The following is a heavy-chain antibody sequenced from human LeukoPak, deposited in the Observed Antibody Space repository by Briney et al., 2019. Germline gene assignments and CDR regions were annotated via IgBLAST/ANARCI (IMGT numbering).Heavy chain of an antibody. CDR3: ARVADYYDSSGYYRTSNWFDP. CDR2: TYYRSKWYN. Sequence: SQTLSLTCAISGDSASSNSAAWNWIRQSPSRGLEWLGRTYYRSKWYNDYAVSVKSRITINPDTSKNQFSLQLNSVTPEDTAVYYCARVADYYDSSGYYRTSNWFDPWGQGTLVTVSS. D-gene: IGHD3-22*01. J-gene: IGHJ5*02. CDR1: GDSASSNSAA. V-gene: IGHV6-1*01.